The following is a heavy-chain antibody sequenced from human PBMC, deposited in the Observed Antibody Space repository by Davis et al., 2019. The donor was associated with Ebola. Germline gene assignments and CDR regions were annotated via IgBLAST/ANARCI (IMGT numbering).Heavy chain of an antibody. CDR1: GGTFSSYA. V-gene: IGHV1-69*13. Sequence: AASVKVSCKASGGTFSSYAISWVRQAPGQGLEWMGGIIPIFGTANYAQNFQGRVTITAEESTSTAYMELSSLRSEDTAVYYCARDPEAYDFWSGSIIVNYGMDVWGQGTTVTVSS. J-gene: IGHJ6*02. D-gene: IGHD3-3*01. CDR2: IIPIFGTA. CDR3: ARDPEAYDFWSGSIIVNYGMDV.